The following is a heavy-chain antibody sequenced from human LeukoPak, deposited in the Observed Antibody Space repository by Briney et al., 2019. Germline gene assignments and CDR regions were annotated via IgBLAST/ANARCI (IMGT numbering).Heavy chain of an antibody. J-gene: IGHJ4*02. CDR3: VRVSPDDYGDPVRLDY. V-gene: IGHV4-31*03. Sequence: SQTLSLTCTVSGDSISSGGYYWSWIRQHPGKGLEWIGYIYFSGSTYYTPSLKSRVTISVDTSKNQFSLKLSSVTAPDTAVYYCVRVSPDDYGDPVRLDYWGRGTLVTVSS. D-gene: IGHD4-17*01. CDR1: GDSISSGGYY. CDR2: IYFSGST.